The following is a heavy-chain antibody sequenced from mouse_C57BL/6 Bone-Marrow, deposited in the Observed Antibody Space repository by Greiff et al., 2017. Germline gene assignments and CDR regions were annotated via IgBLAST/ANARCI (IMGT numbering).Heavy chain of an antibody. J-gene: IGHJ3*01. V-gene: IGHV5-6*01. Sequence: EVHLVESGGGLVQPGGSMKLSCVASGFTFSSYGMSWVRQTPDKRLEWVATISSGGSYTYSPDSVKGRFTISRDNAKNTLYLQMSSLTSADTAMXYCARRGYYGSSIFAYWGQGTLVTVSA. CDR2: ISSGGSYT. D-gene: IGHD1-1*01. CDR1: GFTFSSYG. CDR3: ARRGYYGSSIFAY.